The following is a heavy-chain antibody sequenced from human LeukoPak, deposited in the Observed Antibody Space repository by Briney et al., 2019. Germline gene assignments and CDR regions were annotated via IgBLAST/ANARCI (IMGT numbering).Heavy chain of an antibody. D-gene: IGHD3-16*01. Sequence: GGSLRLSCAASGFTFSSYSMNWVRQAPGKGLEWVSSISSSSSYIYYADSVKGRFTISRDNAKNSLYLQMNSLRVEDTALYYCARGGLGNQREDVFDIWGQGTMVTVSS. V-gene: IGHV3-21*01. CDR1: GFTFSSYS. CDR3: ARGGLGNQREDVFDI. J-gene: IGHJ3*02. CDR2: ISSSSSYI.